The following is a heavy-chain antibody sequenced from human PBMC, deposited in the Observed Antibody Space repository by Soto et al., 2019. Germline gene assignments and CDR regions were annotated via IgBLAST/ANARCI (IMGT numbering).Heavy chain of an antibody. D-gene: IGHD4-4*01. J-gene: IGHJ4*02. CDR2: TKPAETET. V-gene: IGHV3-7*02. CDR1: GLAFSTYW. Sequence: EVQLVESGGGLVQPGGSLRLSCTTSGLAFSTYWMAWVRQAPGKGLEWVGNTKPAETETYYAGSVEGRFTISRDNAKSSLYLQMDSLRVEDTAVYYCATIGDVTFHYWGQGTPVTVSS. CDR3: ATIGDVTFHY.